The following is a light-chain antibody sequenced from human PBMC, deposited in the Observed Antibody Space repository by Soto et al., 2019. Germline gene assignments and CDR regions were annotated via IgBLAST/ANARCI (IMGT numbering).Light chain of an antibody. CDR3: GTWDNSLSAYV. J-gene: IGLJ1*01. CDR2: ENN. Sequence: QSVLTQPPSVSAAPGQTVTISCSGSSPNIGKNYVSWYQQLPGTAPKLLIYENNKRPSGIPDRFSGSKSGTSATLGITGLQTGDEADYYCGTWDNSLSAYVFGTGTKVTVL. V-gene: IGLV1-51*02. CDR1: SPNIGKNY.